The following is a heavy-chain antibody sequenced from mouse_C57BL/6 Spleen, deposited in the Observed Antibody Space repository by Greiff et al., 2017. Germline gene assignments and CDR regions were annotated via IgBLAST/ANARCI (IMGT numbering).Heavy chain of an antibody. Sequence: QVQLKESGAELVKPGASVKISCKASGYAFSSYWMNWVKQRPGKGLEWIGQIYPGDGDTNYNGKFKGKATLTADKSSSTAYMQLSSLTTEDSAVYYYGAGYYCSNHYFDCWGQGTTLTVSS. D-gene: IGHD1-1*01. CDR3: GAGYYCSNHYFDC. V-gene: IGHV1-80*01. J-gene: IGHJ2*01. CDR1: GYAFSSYW. CDR2: IYPGDGDT.